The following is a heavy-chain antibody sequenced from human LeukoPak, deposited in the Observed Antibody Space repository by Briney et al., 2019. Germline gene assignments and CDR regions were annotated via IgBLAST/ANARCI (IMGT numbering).Heavy chain of an antibody. CDR1: EFTFSNFW. Sequence: GGSLRLSCAASEFTFSNFWMSWVRQAPGKGLEWVANTNTDGSEKYYVDSVKGRVTISRDNAMNFLYLQLNSLRVDDTAVYYCARDSGSCRGCAFDIWGQGIVVTVSS. V-gene: IGHV3-7*01. D-gene: IGHD1-26*01. J-gene: IGHJ3*02. CDR2: TNTDGSEK. CDR3: ARDSGSCRGCAFDI.